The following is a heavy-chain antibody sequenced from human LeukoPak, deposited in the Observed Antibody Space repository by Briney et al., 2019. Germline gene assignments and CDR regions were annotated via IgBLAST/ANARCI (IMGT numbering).Heavy chain of an antibody. Sequence: GXSLRLSCAASGFTFSSYAMHWVRQAPGKGLEWVAVISYDGSNKYYADSVKGRFTISRDNSKNTLYLQMNSLRAEDTAVYYCSYSSSWNDYWGQGTLVTVSS. J-gene: IGHJ4*02. D-gene: IGHD6-13*01. V-gene: IGHV3-30*04. CDR1: GFTFSSYA. CDR2: ISYDGSNK. CDR3: SYSSSWNDY.